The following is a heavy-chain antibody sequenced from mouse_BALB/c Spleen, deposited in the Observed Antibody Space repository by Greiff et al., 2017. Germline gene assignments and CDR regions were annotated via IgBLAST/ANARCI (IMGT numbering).Heavy chain of an antibody. D-gene: IGHD1-1*01. CDR1: GYSITSDYA. J-gene: IGHJ3*01. V-gene: IGHV3-2*02. CDR3: ASPYYGSPWFAY. CDR2: ISYSGST. Sequence: DVQLQESGPGLVKPSQSLSLTCTVTGYSITSDYAWNWIRQFPGNKLEWMGYISYSGSTSYNPSLKSRISITRDTSKNQFFLQLNSVTTEDTATYYCASPYYGSPWFAYWGQGTLVTVSA.